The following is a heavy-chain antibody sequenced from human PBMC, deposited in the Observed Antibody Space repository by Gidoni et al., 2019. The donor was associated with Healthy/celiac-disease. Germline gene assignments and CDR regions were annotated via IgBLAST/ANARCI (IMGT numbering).Heavy chain of an antibody. CDR1: GKTFIRYW. Sequence: EVQLVQAGAEVKKPGESLKIYCKGSGKTFIRYWIGWVRQMPGKGLEWMGIIYPGDSDTKYSPSFQGQVTISAEKSITTAYLQWSSLKPSDTAMYYCARRAVAGRGFWYFDLWGRGTQVTVSP. CDR3: ARRAVAGRGFWYFDL. D-gene: IGHD6-19*01. J-gene: IGHJ2*01. CDR2: IYPGDSDT. V-gene: IGHV5-51*01.